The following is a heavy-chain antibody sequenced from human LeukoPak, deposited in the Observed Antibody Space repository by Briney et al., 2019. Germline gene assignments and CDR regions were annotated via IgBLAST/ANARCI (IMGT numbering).Heavy chain of an antibody. CDR1: GFTFRNYV. V-gene: IGHV3-30-3*01. CDR3: AREGYYGSGSPPSLYFDY. CDR2: TPSNLNVK. Sequence: GGSLRLSCAASGFTFRNYVINWSRKPPGKGLDWEPVTPSNLNVKLYADSVKGRFTISRDNSRSTLYLQMNSLRPEDTAIYYCAREGYYGSGSPPSLYFDYWGQGTLVTVSS. D-gene: IGHD3-10*01. J-gene: IGHJ4*02.